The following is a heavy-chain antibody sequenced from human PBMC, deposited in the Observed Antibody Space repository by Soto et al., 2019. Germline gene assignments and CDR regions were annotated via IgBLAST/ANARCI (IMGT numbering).Heavy chain of an antibody. CDR1: GYTFTSYA. J-gene: IGHJ4*02. Sequence: QVQLVQSGAEEKKPGASVKVSCKASGYTFTSYAIHWVRQAPGQRLEWMGWINAGNGNTKESQTFQGRVTITRDTSASTAYMELSRLKSEETAVYYCASGDWWLFDYWGQGTLVTVSS. CDR2: INAGNGNT. CDR3: ASGDWWLFDY. V-gene: IGHV1-3*05. D-gene: IGHD2-8*02.